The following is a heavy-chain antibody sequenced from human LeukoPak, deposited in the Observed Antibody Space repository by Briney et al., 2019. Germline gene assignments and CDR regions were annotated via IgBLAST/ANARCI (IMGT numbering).Heavy chain of an antibody. CDR2: IRYDGSNK. CDR1: GFTFSSYG. Sequence: GGSLRLSCAASGFTFSSYGMHWVRQAPGKGLGWVAFIRYDGSNKYYADSVKGRFTISRDNSKNTLYLQMNSLRAEDTAVYYCAKDRFSEEAFDYWGQGTLVTVSS. V-gene: IGHV3-30*02. J-gene: IGHJ4*02. CDR3: AKDRFSEEAFDY. D-gene: IGHD1-26*01.